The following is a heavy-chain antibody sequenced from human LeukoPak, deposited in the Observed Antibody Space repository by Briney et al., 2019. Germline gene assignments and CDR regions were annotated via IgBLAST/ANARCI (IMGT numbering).Heavy chain of an antibody. CDR3: ATRGGEAEYFQH. D-gene: IGHD3-10*01. CDR2: IYPGDSDT. CDR1: GYSFTNYW. V-gene: IGHV5-51*01. J-gene: IGHJ1*01. Sequence: GESLKISCKGSGYSFTNYWIGWVRQMPGKGLEWMGIIYPGDSDTTYSPSFQGQVSISADRSISTAYLQWSSLKASDTAIYYCATRGGEAEYFQHWGQGTLVTVSS.